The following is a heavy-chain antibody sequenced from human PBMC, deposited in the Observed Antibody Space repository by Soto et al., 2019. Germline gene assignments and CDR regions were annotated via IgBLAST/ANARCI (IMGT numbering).Heavy chain of an antibody. V-gene: IGHV3-74*01. CDR1: GFSIRDYW. CDR3: ARDRSYAMEV. Sequence: GGSLRLSCEASGFSIRDYWMHWVRQAPGEGLVWVSCINGDASSTTYADSVKGRFTISRDDAKNTVYLQMTSLGAEDTAVYFCARDRSYAMEVWGQGTRVTVSS. J-gene: IGHJ6*02. CDR2: INGDASST.